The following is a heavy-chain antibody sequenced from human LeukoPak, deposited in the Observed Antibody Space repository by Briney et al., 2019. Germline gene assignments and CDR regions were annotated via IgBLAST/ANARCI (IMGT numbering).Heavy chain of an antibody. CDR2: IRYDGSNT. J-gene: IGHJ4*02. D-gene: IGHD5-12*01. CDR3: AKDPGSGYEMGYFDY. CDR1: GFIFSTYG. V-gene: IGHV3-30*02. Sequence: GGSLRLSCAASGFIFSTYGMHWVRQAPGKGLEWVAFIRYDGSNTYYADSVKGRFTISRDNSKNTVYLQMHSLRAEDTAVYYCAKDPGSGYEMGYFDYWGQGTLVTVPS.